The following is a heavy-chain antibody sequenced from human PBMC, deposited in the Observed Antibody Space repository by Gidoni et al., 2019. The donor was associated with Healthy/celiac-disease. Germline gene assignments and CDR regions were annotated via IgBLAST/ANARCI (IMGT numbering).Heavy chain of an antibody. Sequence: QVQLQQWGAGLLKPSETLSLTCAVYGGSFSGYYWSWIRQPPGQGLEWIGEINHSGSTNYNPSLKSRVTISVDTSKNQFSLKLSSVTAADTAVYYCARARGSGYDYYYYYYGMDVWGQGTTVTVSS. CDR2: INHSGST. V-gene: IGHV4-34*01. D-gene: IGHD5-12*01. CDR1: GGSFSGYY. CDR3: ARARGSGYDYYYYYYGMDV. J-gene: IGHJ6*02.